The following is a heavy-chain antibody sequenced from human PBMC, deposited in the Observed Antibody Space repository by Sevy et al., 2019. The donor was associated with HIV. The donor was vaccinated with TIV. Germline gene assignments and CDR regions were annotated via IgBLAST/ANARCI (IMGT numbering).Heavy chain of an antibody. V-gene: IGHV3-33*01. J-gene: IGHJ4*02. CDR1: GFTFSSYG. CDR3: ARAVYYYYDSSGYFDY. D-gene: IGHD3-22*01. Sequence: GGCLRLSCAASGFTFSSYGMHWVRQAPGKGLEWVAVIWYDGSNKYYADSVKGRFTISRDNSKNTLYLQMNSLRAEDTAVYYCARAVYYYYDSSGYFDYWGQGTLVTVSS. CDR2: IWYDGSNK.